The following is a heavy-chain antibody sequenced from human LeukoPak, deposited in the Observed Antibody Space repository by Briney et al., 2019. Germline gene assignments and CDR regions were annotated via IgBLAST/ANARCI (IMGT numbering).Heavy chain of an antibody. V-gene: IGHV3-74*01. J-gene: IGHJ4*02. CDR1: GFTFSSYW. CDR3: ARVRYFDEPDDY. CDR2: INSDGSSR. Sequence: GGSLRLSCAASGFTFSSYWMHWVRQAPGKGLVWVSLINSDGSSRNYADSVKGRFTISRDNAKNSLYLQMNSLRDEDTAVYYCARVRYFDEPDDYWGQGTLVTVSS. D-gene: IGHD3-9*01.